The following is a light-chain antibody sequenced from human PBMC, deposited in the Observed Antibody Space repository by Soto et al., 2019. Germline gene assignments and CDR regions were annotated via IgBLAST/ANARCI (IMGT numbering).Light chain of an antibody. Sequence: QSALTQPASVSGSPGQSITISCTGTSSDVGGYDHVSWYQHYPDIVPRLLIYKVSHRPSGVSNRFSGSKSGNTASLTISGLQAEDEAVYFCTSSVTGGLYVFGAGTKLTVL. CDR2: KVS. CDR1: SSDVGGYDH. V-gene: IGLV2-14*01. CDR3: TSSVTGGLYV. J-gene: IGLJ1*01.